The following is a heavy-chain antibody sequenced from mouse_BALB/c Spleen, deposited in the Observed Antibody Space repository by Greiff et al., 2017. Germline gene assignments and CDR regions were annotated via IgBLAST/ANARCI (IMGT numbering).Heavy chain of an antibody. D-gene: IGHD1-1*01. J-gene: IGHJ3*01. CDR3: ARNVDYGSSPWFAY. V-gene: IGHV2-6-4*01. CDR1: GFSLSRYS. CDR2: IWGGGST. Sequence: VQLVESGPGLVAPSQSLSITCTVSGFSLSRYSVHWVRQPPGKGLEWLGMIWGGGSTDYNSALKSRLSISKDNSKSQVFLKMNSLQTDDTAMYYCARNVDYGSSPWFAYWGQGTLVTVSA.